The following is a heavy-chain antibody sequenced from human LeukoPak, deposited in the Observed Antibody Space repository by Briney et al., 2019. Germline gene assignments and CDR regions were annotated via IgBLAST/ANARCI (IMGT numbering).Heavy chain of an antibody. CDR2: MNLNSGNT. V-gene: IGHV1-8*01. CDR3: ARGVRHETRKRLARQYYYYYYMDV. CDR1: GYTFTSYD. J-gene: IGHJ6*03. Sequence: ASVKVSCKASGYTFTSYDINWVRQATGQGLEWMGWMNLNSGNTGYAQKFQGRVTMTRNTSISTAYMELSSLRSEDTAVYYCARGVRHETRKRLARQYYYYYYMDVWGKGTTVTVSS. D-gene: IGHD6-25*01.